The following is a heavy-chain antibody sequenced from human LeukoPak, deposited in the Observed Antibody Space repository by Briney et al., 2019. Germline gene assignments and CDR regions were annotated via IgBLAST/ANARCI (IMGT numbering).Heavy chain of an antibody. CDR1: GFTFNNYW. Sequence: GGSLRLSCAASGFTFNNYWMHWVRQAPGKGLVWVSPINPDGTVTTYADSVKGRFTISRDNAKNTLYLRMNSLRAEDTAVYYCVRDSPSGFFDLWGRGTLVTVSS. CDR3: VRDSPSGFFDL. V-gene: IGHV3-74*01. D-gene: IGHD6-19*01. CDR2: INPDGTVT. J-gene: IGHJ2*01.